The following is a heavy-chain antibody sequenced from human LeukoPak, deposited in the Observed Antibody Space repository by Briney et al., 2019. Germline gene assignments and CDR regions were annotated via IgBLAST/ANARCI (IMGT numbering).Heavy chain of an antibody. Sequence: GGSLRLSCAASGFTFSNYYMSWSRQAPGKALEWVSYITSGSTYTNYADSVKGRFTISRDNSKNSLYLQMNSLSAEDTAVYYCARVKGTYCTSTTCQPAFDIWGQGTMVTVSS. CDR2: ITSGSTYT. V-gene: IGHV3-11*05. CDR3: ARVKGTYCTSTTCQPAFDI. CDR1: GFTFSNYY. J-gene: IGHJ3*02. D-gene: IGHD2-2*01.